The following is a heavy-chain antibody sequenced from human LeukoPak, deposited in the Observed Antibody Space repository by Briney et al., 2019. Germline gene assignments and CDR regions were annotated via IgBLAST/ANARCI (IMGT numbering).Heavy chain of an antibody. CDR2: INPSGGST. Sequence: ASVKVSCKASGYTFTSYYMHWVRQAPGQGLEWMGIINPSGGSTSYAQKFQGRVTMTRDTSTSTVYMELSSLRSEDTAVYYCAEIPTVYCGGYRYSDYWGQGTPVTGSS. CDR1: GYTFTSYY. D-gene: IGHD2-21*02. J-gene: IGHJ4*01. CDR3: AEIPTVYCGGYRYSDY. V-gene: IGHV1-46*01.